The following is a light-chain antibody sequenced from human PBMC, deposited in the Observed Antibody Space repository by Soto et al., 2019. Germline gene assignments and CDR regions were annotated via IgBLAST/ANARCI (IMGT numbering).Light chain of an antibody. CDR2: DVS. Sequence: QSALTQPASVSGSPGQSITISCTGTSSDVGGSNYVSWYQQHPGKAPKLMIYDVSNRPSGVSNRFSGSKSGNTASLTISGLQAEDEADYYCSSYTSSSTLMVFGGGTKVTVL. V-gene: IGLV2-14*01. CDR3: SSYTSSSTLMV. J-gene: IGLJ2*01. CDR1: SSDVGGSNY.